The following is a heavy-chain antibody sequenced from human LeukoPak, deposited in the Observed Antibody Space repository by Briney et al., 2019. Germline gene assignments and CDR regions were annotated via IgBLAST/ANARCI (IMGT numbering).Heavy chain of an antibody. CDR1: GFTFSSYS. V-gene: IGHV3-21*01. CDR3: AGAHLDTDAFDI. Sequence: KSGGSLRLSCAASGFTFSSYSMNWVRQAPGKGLEWVSSISSSSSYIYYADSVKGRFTISRDNAKNSLYLQMNSLRAEDTAVYYCAGAHLDTDAFDIWGQGTMVTVSS. J-gene: IGHJ3*02. D-gene: IGHD1-1*01. CDR2: ISSSSSYI.